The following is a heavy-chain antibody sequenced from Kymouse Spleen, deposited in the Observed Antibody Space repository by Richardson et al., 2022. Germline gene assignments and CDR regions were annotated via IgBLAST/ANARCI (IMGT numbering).Heavy chain of an antibody. CDR1: GFTFSSYG. D-gene: IGHD4-17*01. CDR2: IWYDGSNK. Sequence: QVQLVESGGGVVQPGRSLRLSCAASGFTFSSYGMHWVRQAPGKGLEWVAVIWYDGSNKYYADSVKGRFTISRDNSKNTLYLQMNSLRAEDTAVYYCARDRTTVTNYFDYWGQGTLVTVSS. V-gene: IGHV3-33*01. CDR3: ARDRTTVTNYFDY. J-gene: IGHJ4*02.